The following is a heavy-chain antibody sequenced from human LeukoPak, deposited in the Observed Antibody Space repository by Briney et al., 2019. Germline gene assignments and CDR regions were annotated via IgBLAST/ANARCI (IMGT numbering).Heavy chain of an antibody. D-gene: IGHD6-6*01. V-gene: IGHV4-38-2*01. J-gene: IGHJ5*02. Sequence: PSETLSPTCAVAGYSISSGYYWGWIRQPPGKGLEWSGSIYHSGSTYYNPSLKSRVTISVDTSKNQFSLKLSSVTAADTAVHYCARRTAARPGWFHPWAQGTLVTVSS. CDR1: GYSISSGYY. CDR3: ARRTAARPGWFHP. CDR2: IYHSGST.